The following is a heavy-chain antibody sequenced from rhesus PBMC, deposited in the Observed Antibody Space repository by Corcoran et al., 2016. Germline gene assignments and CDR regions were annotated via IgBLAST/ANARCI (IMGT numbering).Heavy chain of an antibody. D-gene: IGHD4-29*01. CDR2: ISWDGGST. CDR1: GFTFEDYA. J-gene: IGHJ4*01. Sequence: EVQLVESGGGVVQPGGSRRRACAASGFTFEDYAMHWVRQAPGKGLEWVSAISWDGGSTGYADSVKGRFTISRDNAKNSLYLQMDRLRAEDTALYYCAKDIDYGSSYFDYWGQGVLVTVSS. V-gene: IGHV3-201*01. CDR3: AKDIDYGSSYFDY.